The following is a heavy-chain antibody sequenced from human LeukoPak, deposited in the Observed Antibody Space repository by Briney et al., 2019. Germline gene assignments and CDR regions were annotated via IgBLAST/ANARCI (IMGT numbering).Heavy chain of an antibody. D-gene: IGHD3-22*01. CDR2: ISWNSGSF. V-gene: IGHV3-9*01. CDR1: GFTFEDYA. CDR3: AKGYDSSGYYYGDAFDI. J-gene: IGHJ3*02. Sequence: GGSLRLSCAASGFTFEDYAMHWVRQVPGKGLEWVSGISWNSGSFGYANSVKGRFTISRDNAKNSLYRQMNSLRADDTALYQCAKGYDSSGYYYGDAFDIWGQGTMVTVSS.